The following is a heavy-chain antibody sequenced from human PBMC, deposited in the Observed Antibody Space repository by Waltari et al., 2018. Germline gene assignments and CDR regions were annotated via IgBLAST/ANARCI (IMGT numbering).Heavy chain of an antibody. J-gene: IGHJ5*02. CDR1: GYTFTSYA. D-gene: IGHD3-3*01. Sequence: QVQLVQSGAEVKKPGASVKVSCKASGYTFTSYAMHWVRQAPGQRLAWMGWINAGNGKTNDTQKFQGSVTSTRDTSASTAYMELSSLRSEDTAVYYGAREAHYYDFWSGYRGWFDPWGQGTLVTVSS. V-gene: IGHV1-3*01. CDR2: INAGNGKT. CDR3: AREAHYYDFWSGYRGWFDP.